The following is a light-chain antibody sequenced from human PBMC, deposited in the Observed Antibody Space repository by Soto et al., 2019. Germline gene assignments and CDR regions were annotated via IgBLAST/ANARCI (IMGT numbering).Light chain of an antibody. CDR1: NIASKS. Sequence: SSELTQPPSVSVAPGKTARITCGGDNIASKSVHWYQQKPGQAPVLVIYYDSDRPSGIPERFSGSNSGNTAILTISRVEAGDEADYYCQVWDSSRGVFGGGTKLTVL. V-gene: IGLV3-21*04. CDR2: YDS. J-gene: IGLJ3*02. CDR3: QVWDSSRGV.